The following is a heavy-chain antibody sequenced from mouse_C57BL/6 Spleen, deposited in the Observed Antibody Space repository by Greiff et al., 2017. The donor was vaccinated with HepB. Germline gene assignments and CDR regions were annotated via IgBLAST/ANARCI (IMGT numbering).Heavy chain of an antibody. CDR3: AKNDGNSYYYAMDY. J-gene: IGHJ4*01. D-gene: IGHD2-1*01. Sequence: VKLMESGPGLVQPSQSLSITCTVSGFSLTSYGVHWVRQSPGKGLEWLGVIWRGGSTDYNAAFMSRLSITKDNSKSQVFFKMNSLQADDTAIYYCAKNDGNSYYYAMDYWGQGTSVTVSS. CDR1: GFSLTSYG. V-gene: IGHV2-5*01. CDR2: IWRGGST.